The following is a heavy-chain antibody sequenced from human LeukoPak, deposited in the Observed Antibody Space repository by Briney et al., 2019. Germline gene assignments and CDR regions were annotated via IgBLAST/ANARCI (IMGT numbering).Heavy chain of an antibody. Sequence: ASVKVSCKASGYTFTDYYMHWVRQAPGQGLEWMGWVNPNRGGTNYAQKFQGRVTMTRDTSISTAYMELSSLRSDDTAVYYCARTYYDSRGYYYSDYWGQGTLVTVSS. CDR1: GYTFTDYY. CDR3: ARTYYDSRGYYYSDY. D-gene: IGHD3-22*01. CDR2: VNPNRGGT. V-gene: IGHV1-2*02. J-gene: IGHJ4*02.